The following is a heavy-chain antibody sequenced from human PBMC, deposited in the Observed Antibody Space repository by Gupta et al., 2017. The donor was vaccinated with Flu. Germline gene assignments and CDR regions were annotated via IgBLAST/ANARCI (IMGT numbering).Heavy chain of an antibody. CDR2: INHSGNT. V-gene: IGHV4-34*01. D-gene: IGHD6-19*01. Sequence: QVQLQQWGAGLLKPSETLSLTCGVYGGSFNDYYWRWIRLPPGKGLEWIGEINHSGNTNYNPSLKSRVSISIDTSKKQFSLNLNSVTAADTAVYYCARGLSNSSAWPIDYWGQGTLVTVSS. J-gene: IGHJ4*02. CDR3: ARGLSNSSAWPIDY. CDR1: GGSFNDYY.